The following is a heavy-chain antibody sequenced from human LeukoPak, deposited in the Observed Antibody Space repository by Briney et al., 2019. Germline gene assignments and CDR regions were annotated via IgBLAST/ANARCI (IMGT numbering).Heavy chain of an antibody. V-gene: IGHV1-18*04. Sequence: GASVKVSCKASGYTFTGYYMHWVRQAPGQGLEWMGWISAYNGNTNYARKLQGRVTMTTDTSTSTAYMELRSLRSDDTAVYYCARDREGYFDWLPNDYWGQGTLVTVSS. J-gene: IGHJ4*02. D-gene: IGHD3-9*01. CDR3: ARDREGYFDWLPNDY. CDR1: GYTFTGYY. CDR2: ISAYNGNT.